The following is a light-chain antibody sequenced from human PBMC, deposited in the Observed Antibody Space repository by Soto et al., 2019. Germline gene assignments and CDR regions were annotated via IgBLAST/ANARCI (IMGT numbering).Light chain of an antibody. Sequence: EIVMTQSPATLSVSPGERATLSCRASQTVSSNFAWYQQKPGQAPRLLIFGASTRATGIPARFSGSGSGTEFTINISSLQSEDFAVYYCQQYNNWPWTFGQGTKMKI. CDR2: GAS. CDR1: QTVSSN. CDR3: QQYNNWPWT. V-gene: IGKV3-15*01. J-gene: IGKJ1*01.